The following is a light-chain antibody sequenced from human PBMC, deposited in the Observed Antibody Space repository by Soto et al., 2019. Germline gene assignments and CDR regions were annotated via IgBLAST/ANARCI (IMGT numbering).Light chain of an antibody. CDR3: QVWDSSSDHQV. Sequence: QSVLTQPPSASGTPGQTVTISCSGSSSNIGINSVNWYQQLPGTAPKLLVHTNNQRPSGVPARFSGSKSGTSASLAISRVEAGDEADYYCQVWDSSSDHQVFGGGTKLTVL. CDR1: SSNIGINS. J-gene: IGLJ2*01. CDR2: TNN. V-gene: IGLV1-44*01.